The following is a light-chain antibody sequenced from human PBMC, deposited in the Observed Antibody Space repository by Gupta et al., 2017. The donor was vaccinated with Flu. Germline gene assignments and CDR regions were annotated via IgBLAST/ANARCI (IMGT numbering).Light chain of an antibody. CDR3: SSYAGSNNVV. CDR1: SSDVGGYNY. V-gene: IGLV2-8*01. CDR2: EVS. Sequence: QSALTQPPYASGSPGQSVTISCTGTSSDVGGYNYVSWYQQHPGKAPKLMIYEVSKRPSGVPDRFSGSKSGNTASLTVSGLQAEDEAEYYCSSYAGSNNVVFGGGTKLTVL. J-gene: IGLJ2*01.